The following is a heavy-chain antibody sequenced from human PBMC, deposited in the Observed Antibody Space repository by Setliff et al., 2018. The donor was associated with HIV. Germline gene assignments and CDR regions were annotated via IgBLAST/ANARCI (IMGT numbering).Heavy chain of an antibody. V-gene: IGHV1-3*01. CDR3: ARAAYYNGLDV. CDR2: INAGNGNT. Sequence: ASVKVSCKASGYTFTDCAIYWMRQAPGQRLEWLGWINAGNGNTEYSQNFQGRFTISRDNTKNTVYLQMDSLRAEDTAVYYCARAAYYNGLDVWGQGTTVTVSS. CDR1: GYTFTDCA. J-gene: IGHJ6*02. D-gene: IGHD3-10*01.